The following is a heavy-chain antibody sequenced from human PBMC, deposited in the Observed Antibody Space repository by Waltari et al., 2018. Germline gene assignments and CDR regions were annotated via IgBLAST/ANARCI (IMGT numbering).Heavy chain of an antibody. V-gene: IGHV4-4*02. CDR1: GVSISATNC. Sequence: QVHLEESGPSLVTPSGTLSLTCAVSGVSISATNCLTWVHQPPGKGLEYIGEVFYSGRTQYNPSLKNRVTISVDKSRNNFSLQLTSVTAADTAVYFSANINSAVLGAYNYWGQGILVSVSS. CDR3: ANINSAVLGAYNY. J-gene: IGHJ4*02. CDR2: VFYSGRT. D-gene: IGHD1-26*01.